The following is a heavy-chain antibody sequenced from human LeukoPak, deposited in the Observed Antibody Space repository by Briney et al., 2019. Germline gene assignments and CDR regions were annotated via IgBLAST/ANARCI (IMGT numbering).Heavy chain of an antibody. CDR2: INHSGST. J-gene: IGHJ4*02. Sequence: PSETLSLTCAVYGGSFSGYYWSWIRQLPGKGLEWIGEINHSGSTNYNPSLKSRVTISVDTSKNQFSLKLSSVTAADTAVYYCARGQALIEYSGSYVSGYWGQGTLVTVSS. V-gene: IGHV4-34*01. CDR3: ARGQALIEYSGSYVSGY. CDR1: GGSFSGYY. D-gene: IGHD1-26*01.